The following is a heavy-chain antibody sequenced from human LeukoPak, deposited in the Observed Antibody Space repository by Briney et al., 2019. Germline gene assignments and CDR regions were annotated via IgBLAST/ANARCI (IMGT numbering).Heavy chain of an antibody. CDR1: GGSISSGGYY. J-gene: IGHJ4*02. D-gene: IGHD3-10*01. CDR3: ARVVMVRGVVIKVTYYFDY. CDR2: ISYSGGT. Sequence: SETLSLTCTVSGGSISSGGYYWSWIRQHPGKGLEWIGYISYSGGTHYNPSLKSRVTISVDTSKNQFSLKLSSVTAADTAVYYCARVVMVRGVVIKVTYYFDYWGQGTLVTVSS. V-gene: IGHV4-31*03.